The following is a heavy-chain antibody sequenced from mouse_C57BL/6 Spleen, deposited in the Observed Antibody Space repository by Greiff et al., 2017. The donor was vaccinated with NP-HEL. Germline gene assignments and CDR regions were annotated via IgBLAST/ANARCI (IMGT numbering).Heavy chain of an antibody. CDR3: ASPIYDGYLGD. J-gene: IGHJ2*01. V-gene: IGHV5-6*01. D-gene: IGHD2-3*01. CDR2: ISSGGSYT. CDR1: GFTFSSYG. Sequence: EVMLVESGGDLVKPGGSLKLSCAASGFTFSSYGMSWVRQTPDKRLEWVATISSGGSYTYYPDSVKGRFTISRDNAKNTLYLQMSSLKSEDTAMYYCASPIYDGYLGDWGQGTTLTVSS.